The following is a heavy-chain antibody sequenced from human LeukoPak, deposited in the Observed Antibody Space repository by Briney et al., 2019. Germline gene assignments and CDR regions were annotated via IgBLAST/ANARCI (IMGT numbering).Heavy chain of an antibody. CDR2: ISYDGSNK. V-gene: IGHV3-30*04. J-gene: IGHJ4*02. Sequence: GGSLRLSCAASGFTFSSYAVHWVRQAPGKGLEWVAVISYDGSNKYYADSVKGRFTISRDNSKNTLYLQMNSLRAEDTAVYYCARSPPSTVTPDYWGQGTLVTVSS. CDR3: ARSPPSTVTPDY. D-gene: IGHD4-17*01. CDR1: GFTFSSYA.